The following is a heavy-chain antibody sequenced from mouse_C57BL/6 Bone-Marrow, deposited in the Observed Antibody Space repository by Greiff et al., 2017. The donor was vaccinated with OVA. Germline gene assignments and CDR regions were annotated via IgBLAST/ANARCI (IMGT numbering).Heavy chain of an antibody. V-gene: IGHV1-26*01. Sequence: VQLQQSGPELVKPGASVKISCKASGYTFTDYYMNWVKQSHGKSLEWIGDINPNNGGTSYNQKFKGKATLTVDTSSSTAYMELRSLTSEDSAIYYCAVVNWDCFDYWGQGTSLTVSS. D-gene: IGHD4-1*01. CDR2: INPNNGGT. J-gene: IGHJ2*02. CDR3: AVVNWDCFDY. CDR1: GYTFTDYY.